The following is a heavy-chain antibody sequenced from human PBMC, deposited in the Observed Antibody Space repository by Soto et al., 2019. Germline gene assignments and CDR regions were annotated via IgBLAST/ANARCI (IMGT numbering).Heavy chain of an antibody. D-gene: IGHD2-2*01. J-gene: IGHJ6*02. CDR3: ARSRALYYYYYGMDV. V-gene: IGHV1-69*13. Sequence: SVKVSCKASGGTFSSYAISWVRQAPGQGLEWMGGIIPIFGTANYAQKFQGRVTITADESTSTAYMELSSLRSEDTAVYYCARSRALYYYYYGMDVWGQGTTVTVSS. CDR1: GGTFSSYA. CDR2: IIPIFGTA.